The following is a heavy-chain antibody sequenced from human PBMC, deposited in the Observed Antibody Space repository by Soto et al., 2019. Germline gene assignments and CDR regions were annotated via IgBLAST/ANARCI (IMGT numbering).Heavy chain of an antibody. D-gene: IGHD2-2*01. J-gene: IGHJ6*02. CDR3: ARSRALYYYYYGMDV. V-gene: IGHV1-69*13. Sequence: SVKVSCKASGGTFSSYAISWVRQAPGQGLEWMGGIIPIFGTANYAQKFQGRVTITADESTSTAYMELSSLRSEDTAVYYCARSRALYYYYYGMDVWGQGTTVTVSS. CDR1: GGTFSSYA. CDR2: IIPIFGTA.